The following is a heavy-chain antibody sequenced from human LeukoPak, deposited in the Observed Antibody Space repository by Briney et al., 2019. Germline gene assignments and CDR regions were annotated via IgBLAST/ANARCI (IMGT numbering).Heavy chain of an antibody. D-gene: IGHD3-3*01. CDR3: ARVRSLDYDFWSGYEIDY. V-gene: IGHV4-39*07. Sequence: SETLSLTCTVSGGSISSYYWGWIRQPPGKGLEWIGSIYYSGSTYYNPSLKSRVTISVDTSKNQFSLKLSSVTAADTAVYYCARVRSLDYDFWSGYEIDYWGQGTLVTVSS. CDR1: GGSISSYY. J-gene: IGHJ4*02. CDR2: IYYSGST.